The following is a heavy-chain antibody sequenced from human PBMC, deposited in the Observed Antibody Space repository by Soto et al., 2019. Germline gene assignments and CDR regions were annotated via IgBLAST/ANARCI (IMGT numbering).Heavy chain of an antibody. D-gene: IGHD3-22*01. Sequence: QVQLQESGPGLVKPSGTLSLTCAVSGGSISSNNWWSWVRQPPGKGLEWIGEIYHSGSTNYNPSLERRVTLLVDKSKNKFALNLSSVPAADTAVYYCARRTDYYASSGTFDYWGQGTLVTVSS. CDR3: ARRTDYYASSGTFDY. J-gene: IGHJ4*02. V-gene: IGHV4-4*02. CDR1: GGSISSNNW. CDR2: IYHSGST.